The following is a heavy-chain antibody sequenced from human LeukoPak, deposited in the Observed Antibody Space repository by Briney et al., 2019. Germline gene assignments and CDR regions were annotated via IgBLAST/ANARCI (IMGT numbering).Heavy chain of an antibody. CDR2: ISYDGSNK. V-gene: IGHV3-30*18. CDR1: GFPFRSYA. Sequence: GGSLRLSCAASGFPFRSYAMHWVRQAPGKGLEWVAVISYDGSNKYYADSVKGRFTISRDNSKNTLYLQMNSLRAEVTAVYYCAKSSGYSSSWYHYYYGMDVWGQGTTVTVSS. J-gene: IGHJ6*02. CDR3: AKSSGYSSSWYHYYYGMDV. D-gene: IGHD6-13*01.